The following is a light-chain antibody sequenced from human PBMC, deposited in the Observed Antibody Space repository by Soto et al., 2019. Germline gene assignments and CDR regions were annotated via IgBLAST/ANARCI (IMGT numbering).Light chain of an antibody. V-gene: IGLV2-14*03. J-gene: IGLJ1*01. CDR3: SSYTTSNTRQIV. CDR1: SSDVGGYNY. CDR2: DVT. Sequence: QSVLTQPASVSGSPGQSITISCTGTSSDVGGYNYVPWYQHHPGKAPKLIIYDVTNRPSGVSTPFSGSKSGNTASLTISGLQPEDEADYYCSSYTTSNTRQIVFGTGTKLTVL.